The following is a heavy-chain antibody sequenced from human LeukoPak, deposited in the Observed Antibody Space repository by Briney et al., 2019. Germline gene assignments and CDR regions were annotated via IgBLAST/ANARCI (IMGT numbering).Heavy chain of an antibody. D-gene: IGHD3-22*01. CDR1: GFTFSSYG. CDR3: ARSIPRYDGSAYYPDY. Sequence: GSLRLSCAASGFTFSSYGMHWVRQAPGKGLEWVAVIWYDGSNDDYADSVKGRFTISRDNSKNTLYLQMNSLRAEDTAVYYCARSIPRYDGSAYYPDYWGQGTLVTVSS. CDR2: IWYDGSND. V-gene: IGHV3-33*08. J-gene: IGHJ4*02.